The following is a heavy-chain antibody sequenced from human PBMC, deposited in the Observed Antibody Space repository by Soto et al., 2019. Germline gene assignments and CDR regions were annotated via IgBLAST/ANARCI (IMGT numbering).Heavy chain of an antibody. J-gene: IGHJ6*02. D-gene: IGHD3-3*01. CDR3: ARDPQDTIFEVVTYSGMDV. V-gene: IGHV6-1*01. CDR2: TYYRSKWYN. Sequence: PLQTVSRTCAISGDSVSSNSAAWNWIRQSPSRGLEWLGRTYYRSKWYNDYAVSVKSRITINPDTSKNQFSLQLNSVTPEDTAVYYCARDPQDTIFEVVTYSGMDVWGQGTTVTVSS. CDR1: GDSVSSNSAA.